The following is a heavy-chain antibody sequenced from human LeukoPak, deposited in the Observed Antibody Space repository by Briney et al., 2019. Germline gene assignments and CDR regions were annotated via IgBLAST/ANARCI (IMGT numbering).Heavy chain of an antibody. CDR1: GFTFDDYG. CDR3: AKDISSRRDGYFDR. CDR2: ISWNSDSI. Sequence: GGSLRLSCAASGFTFDDYGIHWVRQAPGKGLEWVSGISWNSDSIAYADSVKGRFIISRDNTKNSLYLEMNSLSPEDMALFYCAKDISSRRDGYFDRWGRGTLVTVSS. J-gene: IGHJ2*01. V-gene: IGHV3-9*03. D-gene: IGHD1-1*01.